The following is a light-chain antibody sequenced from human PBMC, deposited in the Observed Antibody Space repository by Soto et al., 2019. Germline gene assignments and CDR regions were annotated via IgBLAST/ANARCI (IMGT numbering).Light chain of an antibody. CDR3: QQYGRSPSFT. CDR2: GAS. CDR1: QSVSSSY. Sequence: EIVLTQSPGTLSLSPGERATLSCRASQSVSSSYLAWYQQKPGQAPRLLIYGASGRATGIPPRFSGSGSGKDFTLTISRLEPEDFAGYYCQQYGRSPSFTFGPGTKVDIK. J-gene: IGKJ3*01. V-gene: IGKV3-20*01.